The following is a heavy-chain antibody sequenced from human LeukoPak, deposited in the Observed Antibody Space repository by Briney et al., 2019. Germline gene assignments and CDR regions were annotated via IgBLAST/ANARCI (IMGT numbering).Heavy chain of an antibody. D-gene: IGHD2-8*01. CDR2: IDHSGNT. Sequence: SETLSLTCAVSGGSFSGHYWSWIRQSPGEGLEWIGEIDHSGNTNYNPSLKGRLTISVDTSKSQFSLRLSSVTAADTAVYYCAQNGQSGFSFDPWGQGTLVTVSS. CDR3: AQNGQSGFSFDP. V-gene: IGHV4-34*01. CDR1: GGSFSGHY. J-gene: IGHJ5*02.